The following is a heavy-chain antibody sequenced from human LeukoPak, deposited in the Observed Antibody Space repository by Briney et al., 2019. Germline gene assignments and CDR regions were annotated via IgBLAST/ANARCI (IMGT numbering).Heavy chain of an antibody. J-gene: IGHJ3*02. V-gene: IGHV3-48*04. CDR1: GFTFGDYA. Sequence: GGSLRLSCTASGFTFGDYAMSWVRQAPGKGLEWVSYISSSSSTIYYADSVKGRFTISRDNAKNSLYLQMNSLRAEDTAVYYCAKLPTYWDAFDIWGQGTMVTVSS. CDR3: AKLPTYWDAFDI. CDR2: ISSSSSTI. D-gene: IGHD5-24*01.